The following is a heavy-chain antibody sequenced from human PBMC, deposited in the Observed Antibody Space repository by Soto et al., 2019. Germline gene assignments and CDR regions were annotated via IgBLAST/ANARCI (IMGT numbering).Heavy chain of an antibody. Sequence: GGSLRLSCAASGFTFSSYAMSWVRQAPGKGLEWVSAISGSGGSTYYADSVKGRFTISRDNSKNTLYLQMNSLRAEDTAVYYCAKDQVGRFLEWFPTPNYYMDVWGKGTTVTVS. CDR2: ISGSGGST. CDR1: GFTFSSYA. CDR3: AKDQVGRFLEWFPTPNYYMDV. D-gene: IGHD3-3*01. V-gene: IGHV3-23*01. J-gene: IGHJ6*03.